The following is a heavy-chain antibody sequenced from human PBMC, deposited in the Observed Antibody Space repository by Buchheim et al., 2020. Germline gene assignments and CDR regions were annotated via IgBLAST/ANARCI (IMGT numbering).Heavy chain of an antibody. V-gene: IGHV5-51*01. D-gene: IGHD6-13*01. CDR3: ARQFCDTSSCHYDY. J-gene: IGHJ4*02. CDR2: DNCGDSDT. CDR1: GYTFTNYW. Sequence: EVQLVQSGAEVKKPGESLKISCRTSGYTFTNYWIAWVRQMPGKGLEWMGIDNCGDSDTRYSPSFQGQVTISADRSITTAYPQWSSLKASDTAIYYCARQFCDTSSCHYDYWGQGTL.